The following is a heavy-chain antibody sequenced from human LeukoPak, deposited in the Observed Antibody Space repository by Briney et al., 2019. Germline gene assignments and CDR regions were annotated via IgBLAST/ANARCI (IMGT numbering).Heavy chain of an antibody. CDR3: ARGARGDDAFDI. CDR2: IYHSGST. CDR1: GGXISSGGYS. V-gene: IGHV4-30-2*01. Sequence: PSETLSLTCAVSGGXISSGGYSWSWIRQPPGKRLEWIGYIYHSGSTYYNPSLKSRVTISVDRSKNQFSLKLSSVTAADTAVYYCARGARGDDAFDIWGQGTMVTVSS. J-gene: IGHJ3*02.